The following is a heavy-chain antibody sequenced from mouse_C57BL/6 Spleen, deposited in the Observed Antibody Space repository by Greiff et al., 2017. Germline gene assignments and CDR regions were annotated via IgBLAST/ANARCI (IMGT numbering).Heavy chain of an antibody. CDR3: TGGEDFDY. CDR1: GFTFSNYW. CDR2: IRLKSDNYAT. Sequence: EVQLQESGGGLVQPGGSMKLSCVASGFTFSNYWMSWVRQSPEKGLEWVAQIRLKSDNYATHYAESVKGRFTISRDDSKSSVYLQMNNLRAEDTGIYYCTGGEDFDYWGQGTTLTVSS. J-gene: IGHJ2*01. V-gene: IGHV6-3*01.